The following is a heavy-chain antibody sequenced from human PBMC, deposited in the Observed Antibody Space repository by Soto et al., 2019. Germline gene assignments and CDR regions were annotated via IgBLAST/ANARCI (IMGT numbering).Heavy chain of an antibody. CDR1: GFTLSDYY. CDR2: ISTNSRYI. V-gene: IGHV3-11*03. D-gene: IGHD3-9*01. CDR3: ARVYDVLTSARLDP. J-gene: IGHJ5*02. Sequence: GGSLRLSCAASGFTLSDYYMTWIRQAPGKGLERISYISTNSRYIKYSDSVKGRFTISRDDAKNSLYLQMNSLRVEDTAIYYCARVYDVLTSARLDPWGQGTLVTVSS.